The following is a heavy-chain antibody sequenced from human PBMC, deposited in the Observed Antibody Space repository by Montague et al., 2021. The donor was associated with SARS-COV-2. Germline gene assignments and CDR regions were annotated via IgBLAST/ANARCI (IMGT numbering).Heavy chain of an antibody. CDR3: ARHKRPIYCSGGSCYSKGGWFDP. V-gene: IGHV4-39*01. Sequence: SETLSLTCTVSGGSISGSSYSWGWIRQPPGMGLEWVGSNYYSRSTYYNPSLKSRVTISVDTSKNQFSLKLSSVTAADTAEYYCARHKRPIYCSGGSCYSKGGWFDPWGQGTLVTVSS. CDR1: GGSISGSSYS. D-gene: IGHD2-15*01. J-gene: IGHJ5*02. CDR2: NYYSRST.